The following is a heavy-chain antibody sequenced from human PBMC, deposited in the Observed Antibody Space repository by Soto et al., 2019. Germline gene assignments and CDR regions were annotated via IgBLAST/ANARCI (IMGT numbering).Heavy chain of an antibody. V-gene: IGHV3-33*01. CDR2: IWYDGSNK. D-gene: IGHD3-9*01. CDR1: GFTFSSYG. Sequence: PGGSLRLSCAASGFTFSSYGMHWVRQAPGKGLEWVAVIWYDGSNKYYADSVKGRFTISRDNSKNTLYLQMNSLRAEDTAVYYCAREEDYDILTGYYSYWGQGTLVTVSS. J-gene: IGHJ4*02. CDR3: AREEDYDILTGYYSY.